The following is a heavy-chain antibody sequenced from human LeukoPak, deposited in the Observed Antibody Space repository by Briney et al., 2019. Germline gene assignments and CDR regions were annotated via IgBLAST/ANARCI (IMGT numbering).Heavy chain of an antibody. D-gene: IGHD1-26*01. Sequence: PSETLSVTCTVSGGSISSGGYYRSWIRQPPGKGLAWVGYLYHSGSTSYNPSLKSRVTISVARSKNQFSLKLSSVTAAAPAVYSCARGELLGYYFAYWGQGTPVTVSS. CDR2: LYHSGST. CDR3: ARGELLGYYFAY. J-gene: IGHJ4*02. V-gene: IGHV4-30-2*01. CDR1: GGSISSGGYY.